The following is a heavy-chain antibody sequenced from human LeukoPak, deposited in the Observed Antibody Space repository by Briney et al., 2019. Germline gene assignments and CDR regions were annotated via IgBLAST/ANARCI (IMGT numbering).Heavy chain of an antibody. CDR2: IYYSGST. V-gene: IGHV4-59*12. CDR3: ARDRYDSSGYYGY. D-gene: IGHD3-22*01. J-gene: IGHJ4*02. CDR1: GGSISSYY. Sequence: SETLSLTCTVSGGSISSYYWSWIRQPPGKGLEWIGYIYYSGSTNYNPSLKSRVTISVDTSKNQFSLKLSSVTAADTAVYYCARDRYDSSGYYGYWGQGTLVTVSS.